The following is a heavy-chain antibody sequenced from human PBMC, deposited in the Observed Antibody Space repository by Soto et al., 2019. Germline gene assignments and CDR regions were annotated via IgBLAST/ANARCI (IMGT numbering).Heavy chain of an antibody. J-gene: IGHJ4*02. V-gene: IGHV3-23*01. CDR3: ARGSTDSYPGSRIFDF. Sequence: GGSLRLSCVASGITFGRRAMSWVRQAPGEGLEWVSTITDTGGDTKYADSVRGRFTMSRDNSKKTLYLQMNSLRVEDSALYYCARGSTDSYPGSRIFDFWGRGTLVTVSS. CDR2: ITDTGGDT. D-gene: IGHD3-10*01. CDR1: GITFGRRA.